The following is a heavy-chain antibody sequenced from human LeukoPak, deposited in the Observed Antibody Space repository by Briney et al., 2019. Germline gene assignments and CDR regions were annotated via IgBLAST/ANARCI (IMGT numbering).Heavy chain of an antibody. J-gene: IGHJ6*02. Sequence: SETLSLTCTVSGGSINDYYWSCIRQLPGKGLEWIGYIYYRGSTNYNPSLQSRVTISVDTSSNQFSLKLRSVTAADTAVYYCARGFGEVIRSDYYYYGMDVWGQGTTVTVSS. CDR1: GGSINDYY. CDR2: IYYRGST. V-gene: IGHV4-59*01. CDR3: ARGFGEVIRSDYYYYGMDV. D-gene: IGHD3-3*01.